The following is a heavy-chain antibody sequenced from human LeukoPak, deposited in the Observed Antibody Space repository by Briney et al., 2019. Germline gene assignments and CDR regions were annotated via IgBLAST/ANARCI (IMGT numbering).Heavy chain of an antibody. CDR2: IKSKTDGGTT. Sequence: GGSLRLSCAASGFTFSNAWMSWVRQAPGKGLEWVGRIKSKTDGGTTDYAAPVKGRFTISRDDSKNTLYLQMNSLKTEDPAVYYCTTAGHDYDPPRGGTDFDYWGQGTLVTVSS. CDR3: TTAGHDYDPPRGGTDFDY. CDR1: GFTFSNAW. J-gene: IGHJ4*02. V-gene: IGHV3-15*01. D-gene: IGHD4-17*01.